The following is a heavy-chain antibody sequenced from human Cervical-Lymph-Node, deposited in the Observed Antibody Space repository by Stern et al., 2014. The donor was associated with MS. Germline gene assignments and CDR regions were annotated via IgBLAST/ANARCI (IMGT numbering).Heavy chain of an antibody. CDR3: ARGGRSSGWSPPDAFDI. D-gene: IGHD6-19*01. Sequence: VQLEESGAEVKKSGASVKVSCKASGYTFTDYYMHWVRQAPGKGLEWMGWFHPNSGGTHYAQKFQGWVTMARDTSLSTAYMDLSRLRADDTAVYYCARGGRSSGWSPPDAFDIWGQGTMVTVSS. V-gene: IGHV1-2*04. CDR2: FHPNSGGT. CDR1: GYTFTDYY. J-gene: IGHJ3*02.